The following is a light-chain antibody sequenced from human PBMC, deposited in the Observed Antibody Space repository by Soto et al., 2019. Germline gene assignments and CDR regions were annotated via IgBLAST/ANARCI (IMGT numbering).Light chain of an antibody. V-gene: IGKV3-11*01. CDR3: QQRSNWPYT. CDR1: QSVSSY. CDR2: DAS. Sequence: EIVLTQSPATLSLSPGERATLSCRASQSVSSYLAWYQQKPGKPPRPLIFDASGRATGIPARFSGSGSGTDFTLTISSLEPEDFAVYYCQQRSNWPYTFGQGTKLEIK. J-gene: IGKJ2*01.